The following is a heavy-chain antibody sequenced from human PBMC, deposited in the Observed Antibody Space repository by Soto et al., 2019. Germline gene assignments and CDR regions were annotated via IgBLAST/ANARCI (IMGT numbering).Heavy chain of an antibody. Sequence: QLQLQESGPGLVKPSETLSLTCTVSGGSISSSSYFWGWIRQPPGKGLEWIGSIYYSGSTYYNPSLKSRVTISVDTSKNQFSRKLSSVTAADTAVYYCARLSGYSYGPPDYWGQGTLVTVSS. D-gene: IGHD5-18*01. CDR2: IYYSGST. CDR1: GGSISSSSYF. V-gene: IGHV4-39*01. CDR3: ARLSGYSYGPPDY. J-gene: IGHJ4*02.